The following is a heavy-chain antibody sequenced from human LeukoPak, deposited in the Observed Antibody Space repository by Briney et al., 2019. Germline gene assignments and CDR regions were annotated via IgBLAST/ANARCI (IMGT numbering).Heavy chain of an antibody. J-gene: IGHJ6*02. CDR3: ARDPPRSWELPTGHYYYGMDV. V-gene: IGHV1-69*13. Sequence: SVKVSCKASGGTFSSYAISWVRQAPGQGLEWMGGIIPIFGTANYAQKFQGRVTITADESTSTAYMELSSLRSEDTAVYYCARDPPRSWELPTGHYYYGMDVWGQGTTITVSS. D-gene: IGHD1-26*01. CDR1: GGTFSSYA. CDR2: IIPIFGTA.